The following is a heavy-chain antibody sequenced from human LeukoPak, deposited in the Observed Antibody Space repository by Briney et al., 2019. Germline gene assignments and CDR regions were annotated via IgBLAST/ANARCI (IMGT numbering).Heavy chain of an antibody. CDR3: ARADPTVPYYYYMDV. CDR1: GGSISSYY. CDR2: IYTSGST. D-gene: IGHD4-11*01. J-gene: IGHJ6*03. V-gene: IGHV4-4*07. Sequence: SETLSLTCTVSGGSISSYYWSWIRQPAGKGLEWIGRIYTSGSTNYNPSLKSRVTISVDTSKNQFSLKLSSVTAADTAVYYCARADPTVPYYYYMDVWGKGTTVTVSS.